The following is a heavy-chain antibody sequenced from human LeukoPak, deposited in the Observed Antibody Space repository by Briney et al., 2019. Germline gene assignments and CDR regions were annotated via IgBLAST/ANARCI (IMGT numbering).Heavy chain of an antibody. Sequence: PGGSLRLSCAASGFTFSSYAMSWVRQAPGKGLEWVSVISVSGGTTYSADSVRGRFTISRDNSKNTLYLQMNSLRAEDTAAYYCARERGNNGGNTNGYFDYWGQGTLVTVSS. CDR2: ISVSGGTT. CDR1: GFTFSSYA. CDR3: ARERGNNGGNTNGYFDY. V-gene: IGHV3-23*01. J-gene: IGHJ4*02. D-gene: IGHD4-23*01.